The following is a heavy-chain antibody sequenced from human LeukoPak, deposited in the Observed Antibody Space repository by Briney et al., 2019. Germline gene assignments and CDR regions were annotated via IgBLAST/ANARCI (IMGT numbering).Heavy chain of an antibody. Sequence: PGGSLRLSCAASGFTFSSYAMSWVRQAPGKGLEWVSAISGSGGSTYYADSVKGRFTISRDNSKNTLYLQMNSLTAEDTAIYFCAKDGGFWSGYYLYWGQGTLVTVSS. CDR3: AKDGGFWSGYYLY. CDR1: GFTFSSYA. J-gene: IGHJ4*02. V-gene: IGHV3-23*01. CDR2: ISGSGGST. D-gene: IGHD3-3*01.